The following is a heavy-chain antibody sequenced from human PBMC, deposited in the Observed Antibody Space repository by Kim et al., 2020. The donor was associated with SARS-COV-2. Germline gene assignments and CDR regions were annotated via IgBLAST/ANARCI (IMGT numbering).Heavy chain of an antibody. CDR1: GGTFSSYA. D-gene: IGHD3-22*01. CDR3: ARDQYYYDSSGLNWFDP. V-gene: IGHV1-69*13. J-gene: IGHJ5*02. Sequence: SVKVSCKASGGTFSSYAISWVRQAPGQGLEWMGGIIPIFGTANYAQKFQGRVTITADESTSTAYMELSSLRSEDTAVYYCARDQYYYDSSGLNWFDPWGQGTLVTVSS. CDR2: IIPIFGTA.